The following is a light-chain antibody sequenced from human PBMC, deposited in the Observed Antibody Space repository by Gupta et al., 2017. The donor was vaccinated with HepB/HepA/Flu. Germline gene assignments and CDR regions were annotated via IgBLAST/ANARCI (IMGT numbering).Light chain of an antibody. CDR2: GAS. V-gene: IGKV3-15*01. CDR3: QQYNNWPPLT. J-gene: IGKJ4*01. Sequence: EIVLTQSPATLSVSPGERATLSCRASQNVGSNLAWYQQKPGQAPRLLIYGASTRATGIPRRFSGSGSGTEFTLTISSLQSEDFAVYYCQQYNNWPPLTFGGGTKVEIK. CDR1: QNVGSN.